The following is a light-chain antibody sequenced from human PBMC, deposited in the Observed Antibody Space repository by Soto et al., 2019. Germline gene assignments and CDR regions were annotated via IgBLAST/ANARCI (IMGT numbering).Light chain of an antibody. CDR3: QQYNSDSRT. CDR1: QSISTW. Sequence: DIQMTQSPSTLSASVGDRVTITCRASQSISTWLAWYQQKPGNAPKLLIFDASNLESGVPSRFSGSGSGTEFTLTIDSLQPDXFATYYCQQYNSDSRTFGQGTELDIK. CDR2: DAS. J-gene: IGKJ1*01. V-gene: IGKV1-5*01.